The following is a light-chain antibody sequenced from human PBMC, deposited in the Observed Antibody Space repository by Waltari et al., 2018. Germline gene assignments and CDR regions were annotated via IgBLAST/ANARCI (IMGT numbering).Light chain of an antibody. J-gene: IGLJ2*01. V-gene: IGLV2-14*03. CDR1: SSDSGGYNY. CDR3: SSFTRSTTGI. Sequence: SALTQPDSVSGSPGQSITISCSGISSDSGGYNYVSWYQQHPGEAPKLIIYDVTNRPSGVYKRFSGSQSGSSASLTISGLQPEDEADYYCSSFTRSTTGIFGGGTKLTVL. CDR2: DVT.